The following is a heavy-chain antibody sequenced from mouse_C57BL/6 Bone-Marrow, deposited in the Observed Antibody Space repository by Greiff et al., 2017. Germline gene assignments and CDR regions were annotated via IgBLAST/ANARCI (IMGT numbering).Heavy chain of an antibody. V-gene: IGHV7-3*01. D-gene: IGHD1-1*01. CDR2: IRNTANGSTT. J-gene: IGHJ1*03. CDR3: ARVDYYGSSYGYWYFDV. Sequence: EVQVVESGGGLVQPGGSLSLSCAASGFTFTDYYMSWVRQPPGKALEWLGFIRNTANGSTTEYSVSVKGRFTISRDNSQSILYLQMNALRAEDSATYYCARVDYYGSSYGYWYFDVWGTGTTVTVSS. CDR1: GFTFTDYY.